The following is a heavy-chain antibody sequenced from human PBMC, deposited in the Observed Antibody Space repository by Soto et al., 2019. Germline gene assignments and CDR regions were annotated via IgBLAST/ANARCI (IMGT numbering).Heavy chain of an antibody. CDR3: VRDVDGYNSRIAADI. V-gene: IGHV1-46*01. D-gene: IGHD5-12*01. CDR2: INPSSGTT. J-gene: IGHJ3*02. Sequence: GASVKVSCKASGYTLTTYYMHWVREAPGQGLEWMGKINPSSGTTSHAQKFQGRVTMTRDTSTSTVYMELSSLRSEDTDVYYCVRDVDGYNSRIAADIWGQGTWVTV. CDR1: GYTLTTYY.